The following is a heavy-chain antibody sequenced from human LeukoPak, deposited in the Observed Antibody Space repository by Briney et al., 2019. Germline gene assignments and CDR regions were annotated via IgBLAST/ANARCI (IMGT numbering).Heavy chain of an antibody. D-gene: IGHD6-13*01. CDR2: ISGSGGDT. Sequence: GGSLRLSCAASGFTFSSYGMSWVRQAPGKGLEWVSGISGSGGDTYYADSVKGRFTISRDNSKNTLYLQMNSLRAEDMAVYYCAKDTSSSWYYFDYWGQGTLVTVSS. CDR1: GFTFSSYG. J-gene: IGHJ4*02. CDR3: AKDTSSSWYYFDY. V-gene: IGHV3-23*01.